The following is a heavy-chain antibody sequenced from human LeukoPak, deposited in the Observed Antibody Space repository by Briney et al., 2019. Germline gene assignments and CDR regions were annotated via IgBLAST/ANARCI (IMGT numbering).Heavy chain of an antibody. D-gene: IGHD4/OR15-4a*01. CDR1: GYGFTNYW. V-gene: IGHV5-51*01. Sequence: GESLKISCKDSGYGFTNYWIGWARQMPGKGLVWMGIISLDDSKTDYSPSFQGQVTISADKSINTAYLQWSSLKASDTAMYYCARRTISNRPFDYWGQGTLVTVSS. CDR2: ISLDDSKT. J-gene: IGHJ4*02. CDR3: ARRTISNRPFDY.